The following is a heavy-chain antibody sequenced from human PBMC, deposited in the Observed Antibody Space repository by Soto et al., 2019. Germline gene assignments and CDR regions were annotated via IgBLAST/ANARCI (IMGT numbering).Heavy chain of an antibody. V-gene: IGHV3-30*03. CDR3: TMDLYGGSSRFDY. D-gene: IGHD2-15*01. Sequence: QVQLVESGGGVVQPGRSLRLSCVASGFTFSNNGIHWVRQAPGKGLEWVAVISSDGSKKYYADSVKGRLTISRDNSKTTLSLQMTSLRPEDTAVSYCTMDLYGGSSRFDYWGQGTLVTVSS. CDR1: GFTFSNNG. J-gene: IGHJ4*02. CDR2: ISSDGSKK.